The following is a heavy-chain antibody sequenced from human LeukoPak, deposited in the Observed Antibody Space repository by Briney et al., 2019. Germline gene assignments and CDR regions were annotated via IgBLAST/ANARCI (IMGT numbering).Heavy chain of an antibody. J-gene: IGHJ4*02. V-gene: IGHV3-9*01. CDR1: GFTFDDYA. CDR3: ASDNYYGSGSYHY. D-gene: IGHD3-10*01. Sequence: GRSLRLSCAASGFTFDDYAIHWVRQAPGKGLEWVSSISWNSGSIGYADSVKGRFTISRVNAKNSLYLQMNSLRVEDTAVYYCASDNYYGSGSYHYWGQGTLVTVSS. CDR2: ISWNSGSI.